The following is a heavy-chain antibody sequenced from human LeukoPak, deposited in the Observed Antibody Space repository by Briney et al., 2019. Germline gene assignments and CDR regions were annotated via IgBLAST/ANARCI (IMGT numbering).Heavy chain of an antibody. V-gene: IGHV1-69*05. CDR3: AVYYYDSSGPSGYYFDY. CDR2: IIPIFGTA. Sequence: SVKVSCKASGGTFSSYAISWVRQAPGQGLEWMGRIIPIFGTANYAQKFQGRVTITTDESTSTAYMELSSLRSEDTAVYYCAVYYYDSSGPSGYYFDYWDQGTLVTVSS. D-gene: IGHD3-22*01. J-gene: IGHJ4*02. CDR1: GGTFSSYA.